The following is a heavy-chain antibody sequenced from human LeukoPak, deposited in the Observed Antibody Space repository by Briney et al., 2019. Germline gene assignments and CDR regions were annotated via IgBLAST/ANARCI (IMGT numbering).Heavy chain of an antibody. CDR2: MYHSGST. CDR1: GGSFSGYY. J-gene: IGHJ4*02. CDR3: ARYFDY. V-gene: IGHV4-34*01. Sequence: SETLSLTCAVYGGSFSGYYRSWIRQPPGKGLEWIGEMYHSGSTNYNPSLKCRVTISVDTSKNQFSLKLSSVTAADTAVYYCARYFDYWGQGTLVTVSS.